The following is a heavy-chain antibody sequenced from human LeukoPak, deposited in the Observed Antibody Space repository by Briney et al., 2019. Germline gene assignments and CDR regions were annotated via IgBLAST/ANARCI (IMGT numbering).Heavy chain of an antibody. D-gene: IGHD3-22*01. Sequence: PSETLSLTCTVSGGSISSSHYWDWIRQPPGKGLEWVGSIYYGGSTYYNPSLKTRVTMSVDTSTNQFSLKLSSVTAADTAVYYCAKSTYYYDTFVNAFDMWGQGTMVTVSS. CDR2: IYYGGST. CDR3: AKSTYYYDTFVNAFDM. J-gene: IGHJ3*02. CDR1: GGSISSSHY. V-gene: IGHV4-39*07.